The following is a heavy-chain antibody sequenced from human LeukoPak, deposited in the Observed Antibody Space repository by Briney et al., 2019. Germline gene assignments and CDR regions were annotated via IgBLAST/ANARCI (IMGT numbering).Heavy chain of an antibody. CDR3: ARVWELDSSGFFDY. CDR2: ISGYNANT. Sequence: ASVKVSCKASGYTFTAYGITWVRQAPGQGLECMGWISGYNANTNYAQKLQGRVTMTTDTSTGTAYMELRSLRSDDTAVYYCARVWELDSSGFFDYWGQGTLVTVSS. V-gene: IGHV1-18*01. CDR1: GYTFTAYG. D-gene: IGHD3-22*01. J-gene: IGHJ4*02.